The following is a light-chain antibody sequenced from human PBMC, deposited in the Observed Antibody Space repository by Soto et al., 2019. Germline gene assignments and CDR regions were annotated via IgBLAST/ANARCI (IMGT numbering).Light chain of an antibody. CDR3: CSYAGNFIFV. V-gene: IGLV2-11*01. J-gene: IGLJ1*01. Sequence: QSVLTQPRSVSGSPGQSVTISCTGTSSDIGNYKYVSWYQQKPGKAPKVIIYDVTERPSGIPDRFFGSKFDNTASLTISGLQADDEADYYCCSYAGNFIFVFGTGTKVTLL. CDR1: SSDIGNYKY. CDR2: DVT.